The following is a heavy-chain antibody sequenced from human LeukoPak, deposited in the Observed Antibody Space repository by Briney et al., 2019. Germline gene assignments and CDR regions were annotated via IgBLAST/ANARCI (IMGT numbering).Heavy chain of an antibody. V-gene: IGHV4-30-4*01. CDR1: GGSISSGDYY. CDR3: ARANQYNWFDP. Sequence: SQTLSLTCTVSGGSISSGDYYWSWIRQPPGKGLEWNGYIYYSGSTYYNPSLKSRVTISVDTSKNQFSLKLSSVTAADTAVYYCARANQYNWFDPWGQGTLVTVSS. J-gene: IGHJ5*02. CDR2: IYYSGST. D-gene: IGHD2-8*01.